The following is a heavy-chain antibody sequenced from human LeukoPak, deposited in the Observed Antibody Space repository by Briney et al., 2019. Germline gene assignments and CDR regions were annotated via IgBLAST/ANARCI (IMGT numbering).Heavy chain of an antibody. CDR2: INYSGTT. V-gene: IGHV4-59*12. D-gene: IGHD6-19*01. J-gene: IGHJ4*02. CDR3: AREIKWGAVAL. Sequence: SETLSLICTVSGDSISIYYWSWIRQPPGKGLEWIGYINYSGTTNYNPSLKSRVTISVDTSKNQFSLKLSSVTAADTAVYYCAREIKWGAVALWGQGTLVTVSS. CDR1: GDSISIYY.